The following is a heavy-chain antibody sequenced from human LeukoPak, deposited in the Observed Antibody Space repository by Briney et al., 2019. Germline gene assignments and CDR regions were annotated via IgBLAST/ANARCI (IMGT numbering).Heavy chain of an antibody. Sequence: GGSLRLSCVASGFTFSDYYMSWIRQAPGKGLEWVSYISSSSSYTNYADSVKGRFTISRDNAKNSLYLQMNSLRAEDTAVYYCARTMVRGVTADYWGQGTLVTVSS. CDR1: GFTFSDYY. J-gene: IGHJ4*02. D-gene: IGHD3-10*01. CDR3: ARTMVRGVTADY. V-gene: IGHV3-11*03. CDR2: ISSSSSYT.